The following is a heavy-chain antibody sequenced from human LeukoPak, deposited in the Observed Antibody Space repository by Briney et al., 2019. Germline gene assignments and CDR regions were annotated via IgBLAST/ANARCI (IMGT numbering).Heavy chain of an antibody. V-gene: IGHV1-2*02. CDR1: GYTFTGYY. Sequence: GASVKVSCKASGYTFTGYYMHWVRQAPGQGVEWMGWINPNSGGTNYAQKFQGRVTMTRDTSISTAYMELSRLRSDDTAVYYCARDFGTQRRAAFDIWGQGTMVTVSS. D-gene: IGHD6-25*01. CDR2: INPNSGGT. J-gene: IGHJ3*02. CDR3: ARDFGTQRRAAFDI.